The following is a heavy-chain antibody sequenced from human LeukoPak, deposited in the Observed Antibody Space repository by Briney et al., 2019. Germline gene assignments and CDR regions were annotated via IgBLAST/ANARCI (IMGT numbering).Heavy chain of an antibody. CDR3: TDWDAARFAY. CDR1: GFTFTNAW. V-gene: IGHV3-15*01. J-gene: IGHJ4*02. Sequence: GGSLRLSCAASGFTFTNAWMNWVRQPPGKGLEWVGRIFSKTDGGATDYAAPVKGRFIISRDDSKNTLYLQMNSLQTEDTAVYYCTDWDAARFAYWGQGSLVTVSS. CDR2: IFSKTDGGAT. D-gene: IGHD1-1*01.